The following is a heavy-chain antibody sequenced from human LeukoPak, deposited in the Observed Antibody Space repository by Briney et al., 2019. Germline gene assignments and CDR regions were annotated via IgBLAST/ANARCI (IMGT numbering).Heavy chain of an antibody. J-gene: IGHJ6*04. CDR2: ISYDGTNK. V-gene: IGHV3-30*04. CDR3: AELGITMIGGV. Sequence: GGSLRLPCAASGFTFSSYAMHWVRQAPGKGLEWVAFISYDGTNKYYADSVKGRFTISRDNSKNTLFLQMNSLRAEDTAVYYCAELGITMIGGVWGKGTTVTISS. D-gene: IGHD3-10*02. CDR1: GFTFSSYA.